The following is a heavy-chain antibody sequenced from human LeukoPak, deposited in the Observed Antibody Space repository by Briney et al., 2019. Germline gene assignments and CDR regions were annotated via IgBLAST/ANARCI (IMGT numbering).Heavy chain of an antibody. CDR3: ARRGYHILSGYYLDV. J-gene: IGHJ6*03. CDR2: IYYAGST. Sequence: PSETLSLTCTVSGGSISSNSYYWGWIRQPPGKGLEWIGTIYYAGSTYYNPSLKSRVTISVDTSKNQLSLKLSSVTAADTAVYYCARRGYHILSGYYLDVWGKGTTVTVSS. CDR1: GGSISSNSYY. V-gene: IGHV4-39*01. D-gene: IGHD3-9*01.